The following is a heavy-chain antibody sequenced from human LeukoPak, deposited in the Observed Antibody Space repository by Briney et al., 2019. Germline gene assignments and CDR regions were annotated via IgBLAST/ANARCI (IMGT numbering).Heavy chain of an antibody. CDR3: ARHESAVGALFY. V-gene: IGHV4-59*08. D-gene: IGHD1-26*01. J-gene: IGHJ4*02. CDR1: GGSISRYY. Sequence: PSETLSLTCTVSGGSISRYYWSWIRQPPGKGLEWIGYIYSAGSTNSNPSLKSRVTISVDSSRNELSLRLTSVTAADTAVYYCARHESAVGALFYWGQGTLVTVSS. CDR2: IYSAGST.